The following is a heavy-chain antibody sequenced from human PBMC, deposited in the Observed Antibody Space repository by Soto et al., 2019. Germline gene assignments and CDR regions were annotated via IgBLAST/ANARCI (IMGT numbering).Heavy chain of an antibody. Sequence: SETLSLTCAVYGGSFSGYYWSWIRQPPGKGLEWIGEINHSGSTNYNPSLKSRVTISVDTSKNQFSLKLSSVTAADTAVYYCARGHRPYNWLAPRRQGTLVTVSS. J-gene: IGHJ5*02. CDR1: GGSFSGYY. CDR2: INHSGST. V-gene: IGHV4-34*01. CDR3: ARGHRPYNWLAP.